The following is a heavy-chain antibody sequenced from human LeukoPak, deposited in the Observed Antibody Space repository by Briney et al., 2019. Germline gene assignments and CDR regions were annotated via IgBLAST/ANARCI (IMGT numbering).Heavy chain of an antibody. Sequence: PGGSLRLSCAASGFTFNSYAMSWVRQAPGTGLEWVSTISGSGGSTYSADSVKGRFTISRDNAKNSLYLQMNSLRAEDTAVYYCATILKREFPWVDNWGQGTLVTVSS. CDR1: GFTFNSYA. CDR2: ISGSGGST. CDR3: ATILKREFPWVDN. D-gene: IGHD2-21*01. V-gene: IGHV3-23*01. J-gene: IGHJ4*02.